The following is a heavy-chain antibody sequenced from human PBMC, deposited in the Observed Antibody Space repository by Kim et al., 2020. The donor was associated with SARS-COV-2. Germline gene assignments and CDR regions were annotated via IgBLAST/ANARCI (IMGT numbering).Heavy chain of an antibody. J-gene: IGHJ4*02. V-gene: IGHV4-39*01. D-gene: IGHD3-3*01. CDR3: ARATDFWSGPWGDY. Sequence: SETLSLTCTVSGGSISSSSYYWGWIRQPPGKGLEWIGSIYYSGSTYYNPSLKSRVTISVDTSKNQFSLKLSSVTAADTAVYYCARATDFWSGPWGDYWGQGTLVTVSS. CDR1: GGSISSSSYY. CDR2: IYYSGST.